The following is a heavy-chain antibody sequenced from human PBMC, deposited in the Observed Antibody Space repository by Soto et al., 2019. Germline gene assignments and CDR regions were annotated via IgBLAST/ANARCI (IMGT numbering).Heavy chain of an antibody. CDR1: GYSISSSNW. V-gene: IGHV4-28*01. CDR2: IYYSGST. CDR3: ARRYSSAFDI. Sequence: TLSLTCAVSGYSISSSNWWSWIRQPPGKGLEWIGYIYYSGSTNYNPSLKSRVTISVDTSKNQFSLKLSSVTAADTAVYYCARRYSSAFDIWGQGTMVTVSS. J-gene: IGHJ3*02. D-gene: IGHD6-13*01.